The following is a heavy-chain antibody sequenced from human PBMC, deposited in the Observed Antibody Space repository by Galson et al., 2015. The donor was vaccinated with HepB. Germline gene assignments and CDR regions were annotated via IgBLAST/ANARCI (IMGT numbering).Heavy chain of an antibody. V-gene: IGHV3-23*01. D-gene: IGHD3-22*01. Sequence: SLRLSCAASGFTFSSYSMSWVRQAPGKGLEWVSGISGNGGSTHYADSVKGRFTISRDNSKNTLYVQMNTLRAEDTAVYYCANVGESQIHADSYRSSYGGDSWGQGTLVTVSS. CDR3: ANVGESQIHADSYRSSYGGDS. J-gene: IGHJ4*02. CDR1: GFTFSSYS. CDR2: ISGNGGST.